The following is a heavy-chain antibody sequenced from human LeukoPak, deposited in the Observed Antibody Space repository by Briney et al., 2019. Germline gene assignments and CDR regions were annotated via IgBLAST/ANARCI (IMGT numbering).Heavy chain of an antibody. Sequence: SETLSLTCTVSGGSISSSNYYWGWIRQPPGKGLEWIGSMYYSGNTDYNPSLKSRVTISVDTSKNQFSLKVNSVTAADTAVYYCARTLGWASSRYPFDGWGQGTLVTVSP. D-gene: IGHD3-16*02. J-gene: IGHJ4*02. CDR1: GGSISSSNYY. CDR3: ARTLGWASSRYPFDG. CDR2: MYYSGNT. V-gene: IGHV4-39*01.